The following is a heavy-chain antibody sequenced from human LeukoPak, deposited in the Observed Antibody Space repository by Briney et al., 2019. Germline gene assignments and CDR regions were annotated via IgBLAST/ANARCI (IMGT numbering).Heavy chain of an antibody. CDR3: ARSVSGSYLGYLRGYYYYYGMDV. Sequence: PSETLSLTCTVSGGSISGYYWSWIRQPPGKGLEWIGYIYYSGSTNYNPSLKSRVTISVDTSKNQFSLKLSSVTAADTAVYYCARSVSGSYLGYLRGYYYYYGMDVWGQGTTVTVSS. CDR2: IYYSGST. D-gene: IGHD1-26*01. J-gene: IGHJ6*02. CDR1: GGSISGYY. V-gene: IGHV4-59*01.